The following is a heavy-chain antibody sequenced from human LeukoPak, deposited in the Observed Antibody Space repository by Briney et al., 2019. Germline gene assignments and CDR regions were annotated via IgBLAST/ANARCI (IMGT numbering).Heavy chain of an antibody. CDR1: GFTVSSNH. J-gene: IGHJ4*02. D-gene: IGHD3-16*01. CDR2: IYSGYGT. Sequence: GGSLRLSCAASGFTVSSNHMSWVRQAPGKGLEWVSIIYSGYGTYYADSVKGRFTISRDNSMNTLYLQMNSLRAEDTAVYYCATAEGENWGQGTLVTVSS. CDR3: ATAEGEN. V-gene: IGHV3-53*01.